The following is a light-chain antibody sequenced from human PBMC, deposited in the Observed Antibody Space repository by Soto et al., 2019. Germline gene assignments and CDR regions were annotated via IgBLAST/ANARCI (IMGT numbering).Light chain of an antibody. CDR2: LNSDGSH. V-gene: IGLV4-69*01. J-gene: IGLJ3*02. Sequence: QLVLTQSPSASASLGASVKLTFTLRSGHSNNVIAWHQQQPEKGPRYLLKLNSDGSHSKGDGIPDRFSGSSSGTERYLTISSLQSEDEADYYCQTWSAGVRVFGGGTKLTVL. CDR1: SGHSNNV. CDR3: QTWSAGVRV.